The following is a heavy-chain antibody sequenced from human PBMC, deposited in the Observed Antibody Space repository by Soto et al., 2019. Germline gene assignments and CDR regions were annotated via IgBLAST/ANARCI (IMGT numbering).Heavy chain of an antibody. CDR1: CGSISSSIYY. D-gene: IGHD3-10*01. CDR2: IYYSGST. J-gene: IGHJ4*02. CDR3: ARHSIYGSGSPGHYFDY. Sequence: SETLSLTCTVSCGSISSSIYYWGWIRQPPGKGLDWIGSIYYSGSTYYNPSLKSRVTISVDTSKNQFSLKLSSVTAADTAVYYCARHSIYGSGSPGHYFDYWGQGTLVTVSS. V-gene: IGHV4-39*01.